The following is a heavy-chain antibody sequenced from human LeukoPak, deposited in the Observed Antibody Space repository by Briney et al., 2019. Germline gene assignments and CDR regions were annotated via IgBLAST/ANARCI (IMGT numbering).Heavy chain of an antibody. CDR1: GFTFSGSS. J-gene: IGHJ4*02. Sequence: GRSLRLSCAASGFTFSGSSMHWVRQAPGKGLEWVAVIWYDGSNKNYVDSVKGRFTISRDNPKNTLYLQMNSLRAEDTAVYYCTREGTFGDYRASGDHWGQGALVTVSS. V-gene: IGHV3-33*01. CDR3: TREGTFGDYRASGDH. D-gene: IGHD2-21*02. CDR2: IWYDGSNK.